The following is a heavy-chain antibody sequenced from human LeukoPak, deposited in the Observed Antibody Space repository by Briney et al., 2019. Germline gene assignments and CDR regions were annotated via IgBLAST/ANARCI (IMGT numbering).Heavy chain of an antibody. V-gene: IGHV3-21*06. D-gene: IGHD2-2*01. CDR3: AREDIVLVPEGMDYDH. J-gene: IGHJ4*02. Sequence: SVKGRFIISRDDAKNSVYLQMNSLRAEDTAVYYCAREDIVLVPEGMDYDHWGQGTLVTVSS.